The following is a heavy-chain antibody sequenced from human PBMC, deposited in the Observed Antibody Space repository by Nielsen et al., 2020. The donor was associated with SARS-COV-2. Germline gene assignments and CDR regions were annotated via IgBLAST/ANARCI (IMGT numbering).Heavy chain of an antibody. CDR3: AKDKWSGSYEPQYYFDY. Sequence: GESLKISCAASGFTFSSYDMHWVRQATGKGLEWVSAIGTAGDTYYADSVKGRFTISRDNSKNTLYLQMNSLRAEDTAVYYCAKDKWSGSYEPQYYFDYWGQGTLVTVSS. CDR2: IGTAGDT. CDR1: GFTFSSYD. V-gene: IGHV3-13*01. D-gene: IGHD1-26*01. J-gene: IGHJ4*02.